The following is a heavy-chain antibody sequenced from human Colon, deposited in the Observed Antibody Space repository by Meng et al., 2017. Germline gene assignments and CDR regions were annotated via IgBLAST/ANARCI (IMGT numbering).Heavy chain of an antibody. J-gene: IGHJ4*02. CDR2: IYNGGST. CDR3: ASPLGY. D-gene: IGHD3-10*01. CDR1: DFIVTSDY. V-gene: IGHV3-53*01. Sequence: GGSLRLSCAASDFIVTSDYMFWFRQAPGKGLEWVSVIYNGGSTFYTDSVKGRFTISRDNSKNTLYLQMNSLRAEDTAVYYCASPLGYWGQGTLVTVSS.